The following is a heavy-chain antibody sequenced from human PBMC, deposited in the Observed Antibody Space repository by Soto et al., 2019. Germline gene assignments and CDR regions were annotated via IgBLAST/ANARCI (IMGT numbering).Heavy chain of an antibody. CDR2: IKSKTDGGTT. Sequence: GGSLRLSCAASGFTFSNAWMSWVRQAPGKGLEWVGRIKSKTDGGTTDYAAPVKGRFTISRDDSKNTLYLQMNSLKTEDTAVYYCTTYSSSWYGRGYYYGMDVWGQGTTVTVSS. CDR3: TTYSSSWYGRGYYYGMDV. D-gene: IGHD6-13*01. V-gene: IGHV3-15*01. J-gene: IGHJ6*02. CDR1: GFTFSNAW.